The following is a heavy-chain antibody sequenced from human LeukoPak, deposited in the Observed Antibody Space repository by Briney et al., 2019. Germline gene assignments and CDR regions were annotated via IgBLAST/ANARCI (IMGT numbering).Heavy chain of an antibody. CDR1: GFTFSGSA. CDR2: ISYDGSNK. V-gene: IGHV3-30*04. Sequence: PGGSLRLSCAASGFTFSGSAMHWVRQAPGKGLEWVAVISYDGSNKYYADSVKGRFTISRDNSKNTLYLQMNSLRAEDTAVYYCATSNVEMATITNYFDYWGQGTLVTVSS. D-gene: IGHD5-24*01. J-gene: IGHJ4*02. CDR3: ATSNVEMATITNYFDY.